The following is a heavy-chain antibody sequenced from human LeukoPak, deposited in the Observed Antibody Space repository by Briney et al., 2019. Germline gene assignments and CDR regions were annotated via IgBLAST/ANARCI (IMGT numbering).Heavy chain of an antibody. J-gene: IGHJ1*01. CDR3: AKDIAAAGTESVAGAEYFQH. D-gene: IGHD6-13*01. CDR2: ISGSGGNT. V-gene: IGHV3-23*01. CDR1: GFTFSSYA. Sequence: PGGSLRLSCAASGFTFSSYAMSWVRQAPGKGREWVSAISGSGGNTYYADSVKGRFTISRDNSKNTLYLQMNSLRAEDTAVYYCAKDIAAAGTESVAGAEYFQHWGQGTLVTVSS.